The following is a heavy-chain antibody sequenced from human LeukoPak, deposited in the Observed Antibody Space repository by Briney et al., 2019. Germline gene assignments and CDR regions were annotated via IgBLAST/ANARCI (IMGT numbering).Heavy chain of an antibody. J-gene: IGHJ4*02. CDR3: ARVSVDISSVPLVSCFDY. Sequence: SETLSLTCAVYGGSFSGYYWSWIRQPPGKGLEWIGEINHSGSTNYNPSLRSRVTISVDTSKNQFSLKLSSVTAADTAVYYCARVSVDISSVPLVSCFDYWGQGTLVTVSS. CDR1: GGSFSGYY. CDR2: INHSGST. V-gene: IGHV4-34*01. D-gene: IGHD6-6*01.